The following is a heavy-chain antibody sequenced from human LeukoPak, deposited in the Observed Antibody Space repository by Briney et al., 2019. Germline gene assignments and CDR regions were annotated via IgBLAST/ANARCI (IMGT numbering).Heavy chain of an antibody. CDR3: ARDYVSHNGVYDCFEF. Sequence: GGSLRLSCAASGFTFNTYAMSWVRQVPGKGPEWVATIGAADTYYAGSVKGRLTISRDDSKNTVFLQMDSLRAEDTAVYYCARDYVSHNGVYDCFEFWGQGTQVTVSS. D-gene: IGHD3-16*01. J-gene: IGHJ4*02. V-gene: IGHV3-23*01. CDR2: IGAADT. CDR1: GFTFNTYA.